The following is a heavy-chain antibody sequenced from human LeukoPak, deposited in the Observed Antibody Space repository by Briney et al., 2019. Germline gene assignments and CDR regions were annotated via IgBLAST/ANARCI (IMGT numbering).Heavy chain of an antibody. CDR3: ARPYSGGWYGAFNI. Sequence: TSETLSLTCTVSGDSIRSYYWSWIRQPPGKGREWIGYFYDSGTTKYNPSLKSRVTISVDTSKNQFSLKLSSVTAADTAVYCCARPYSGGWYGAFNIWGQGTMVTVSS. CDR1: GDSIRSYY. CDR2: FYDSGTT. J-gene: IGHJ3*02. D-gene: IGHD6-19*01. V-gene: IGHV4-59*08.